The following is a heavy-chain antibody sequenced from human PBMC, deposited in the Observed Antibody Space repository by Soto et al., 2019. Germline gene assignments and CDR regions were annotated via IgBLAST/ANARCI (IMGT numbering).Heavy chain of an antibody. CDR3: ARDLSRRIPMIGLELHF. J-gene: IGHJ1*01. V-gene: IGHV3-30*04. CDR1: GFTFRSYA. D-gene: IGHD3-22*01. Sequence: GGSLRLSCEASGFTFRSYAMHWVRQAPGKGLELVAIISYAGSNKYYGESVKGRFTISRDNSKNTVSLQMSSLRVDDTDVYYCARDLSRRIPMIGLELHFWGQGNPVTVSS. CDR2: ISYAGSNK.